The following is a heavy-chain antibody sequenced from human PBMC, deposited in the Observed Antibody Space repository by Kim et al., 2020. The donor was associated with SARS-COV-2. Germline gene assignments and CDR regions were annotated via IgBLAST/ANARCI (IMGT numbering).Heavy chain of an antibody. D-gene: IGHD3-16*02. CDR1: GFTFSSYA. Sequence: GSLRLSCAASGFTFSSYAMSWVRQAPGKGLEWVSAISGSGGSTYYADSVKGRFTISRDNSKNTLYLQMNSLRAEDTAVYYCAKDYGYIWGSYRSHLDAFDIWGQGTMDTVSS. V-gene: IGHV3-23*01. J-gene: IGHJ3*02. CDR3: AKDYGYIWGSYRSHLDAFDI. CDR2: ISGSGGST.